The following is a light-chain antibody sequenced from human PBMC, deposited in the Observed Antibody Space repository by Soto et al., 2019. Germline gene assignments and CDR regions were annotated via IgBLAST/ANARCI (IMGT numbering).Light chain of an antibody. CDR3: SSYSSSTTHVV. V-gene: IGLV2-14*03. J-gene: IGLJ2*01. Sequence: QSVLTQPASVSGSPGRSVTISCTGTSTDVGDFNYVSWYQHLPGRAPKLIIYDVSNRPSGISYRFSASKSGRTASLTISGRQAEDDDDYYCSSYSSSTTHVVFGGGTKLTVL. CDR2: DVS. CDR1: STDVGDFNY.